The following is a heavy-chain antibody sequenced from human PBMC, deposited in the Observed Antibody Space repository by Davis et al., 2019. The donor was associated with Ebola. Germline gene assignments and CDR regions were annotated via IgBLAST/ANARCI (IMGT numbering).Heavy chain of an antibody. V-gene: IGHV4-39*07. CDR3: TRSGSYRLNFDF. J-gene: IGHJ4*02. D-gene: IGHD1-26*01. CDR1: GGSIISSSSY. Sequence: SETLSLTCTVSGGSIISSSSYWGWIRQPPRKGLEWIGSIYYSGITYYNPSLKSRVTISVDTSKNLFSLRLSSVTAADTAVYYCTRSGSYRLNFDFWGQGTLVTVSS. CDR2: IYYSGIT.